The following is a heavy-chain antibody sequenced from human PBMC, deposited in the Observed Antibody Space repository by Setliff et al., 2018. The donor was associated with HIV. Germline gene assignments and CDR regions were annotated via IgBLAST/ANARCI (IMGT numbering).Heavy chain of an antibody. CDR2: ITPLLGIA. D-gene: IGHD2-2*02. CDR3: ARDNTAFDI. V-gene: IGHV1-69*10. CDR1: GGTFSSYG. Sequence: SVKVSCKASGGTFSSYGITWVRQAPGQGLEWMGGITPLLGIAKYTQKFQGRVTMTRDTSTSTIYMELNSLTSEDTAVYYCARDNTAFDIWGQGTMVTVSS. J-gene: IGHJ3*02.